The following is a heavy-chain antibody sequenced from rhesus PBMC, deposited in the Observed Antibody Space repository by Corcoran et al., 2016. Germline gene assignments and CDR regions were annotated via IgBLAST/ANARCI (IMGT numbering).Heavy chain of an antibody. CDR3: ARYRTDYYYYSGYDGYDAFDF. V-gene: IGHV4-169*01. CDR2: IYGSGSST. D-gene: IGHD3-28*01. Sequence: QLQLQESGPGLVKPSETLSVTCAVSGGSISSSYWSWIRQAPGEGLEWIGYIYGSGSSTNYNTSLKGPVTLSVDTSKNQLSLKLSSVTTADTAVYYCARYRTDYYYYSGYDGYDAFDFWGQGLRVTVSS. CDR1: GGSISSSY. J-gene: IGHJ3*01.